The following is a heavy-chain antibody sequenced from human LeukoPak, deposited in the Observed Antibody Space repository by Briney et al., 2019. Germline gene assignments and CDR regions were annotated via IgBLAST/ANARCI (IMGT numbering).Heavy chain of an antibody. Sequence: SVKVSCKASGGTFSSYAISWVRQAPGQGLEWMGRIIPILGIATYAQKFQGRVTITADKSTSTAYMELSSLRSEDTAVYYCARDGLTTMVRGVISWFDPWGQGTLVTVSS. CDR2: IIPILGIA. V-gene: IGHV1-69*04. J-gene: IGHJ5*02. D-gene: IGHD3-10*01. CDR3: ARDGLTTMVRGVISWFDP. CDR1: GGTFSSYA.